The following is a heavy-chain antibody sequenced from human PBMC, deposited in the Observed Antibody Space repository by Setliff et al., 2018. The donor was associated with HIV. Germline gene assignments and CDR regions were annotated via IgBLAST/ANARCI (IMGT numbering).Heavy chain of an antibody. Sequence: SETLSLTCTVSGDSITNSMHYWSWIRQPPGKGLEFIGSIHYNDGKTYYNAALRSRVTISADTSKNQFSLKLNSVTAADTAVYYCARDGSRTTGATGYYYGLDVWGQGTTVTVSS. CDR1: GDSITNSMHY. J-gene: IGHJ6*02. V-gene: IGHV4-39*02. CDR3: ARDGSRTTGATGYYYGLDV. D-gene: IGHD1-1*01. CDR2: IHYNDGKT.